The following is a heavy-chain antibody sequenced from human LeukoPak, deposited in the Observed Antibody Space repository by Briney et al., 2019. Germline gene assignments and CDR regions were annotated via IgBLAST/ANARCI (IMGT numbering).Heavy chain of an antibody. D-gene: IGHD6-19*01. CDR1: GYTFTNYY. V-gene: IGHV1-46*01. CDR2: INPRGGST. J-gene: IGHJ6*02. CDR3: ARDIAVAGTGVLYYYGMDV. Sequence: ASVNVSYKASGYTFTNYYMHWVRQAPGQGLEWMGIINPRGGSTSYAQKFQGRVTMTRDTSTSTVYMELSSLRSEDTAVYYCARDIAVAGTGVLYYYGMDVWGQGTTVTVSS.